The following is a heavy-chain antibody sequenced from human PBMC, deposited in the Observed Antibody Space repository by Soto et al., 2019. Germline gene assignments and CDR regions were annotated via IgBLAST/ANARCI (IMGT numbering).Heavy chain of an antibody. V-gene: IGHV1-46*01. J-gene: IGHJ4*02. CDR3: ARDLDGGHFFDY. CDR1: GYTFTTYY. Sequence: QVQLVQSGAEVKKPGASVKVSCNASGYTFTTYYMHWVRQAPGQGLEWMGIINPSGGDTSYPQKFQGRVTTTRDTSTSTVYMELSSLRSEDTAVYYCARDLDGGHFFDYWGQGTLVTVSS. D-gene: IGHD2-15*01. CDR2: INPSGGDT.